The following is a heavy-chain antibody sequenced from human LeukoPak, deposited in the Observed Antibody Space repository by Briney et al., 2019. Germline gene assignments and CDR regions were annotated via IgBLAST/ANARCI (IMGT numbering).Heavy chain of an antibody. J-gene: IGHJ4*02. V-gene: IGHV4-39*01. CDR2: INYSEST. CDR1: GGSISSSNYY. D-gene: IGHD5-18*01. Sequence: SETLSPTCTVSGGSISSSNYYWGWIRQPPGKGLEWIGTINYSESTYYNPSLKSRVTISVDTSKNQFSLKLTSVTAADTAVYYCARGARGYSYGWGQGTLVTVSS. CDR3: ARGARGYSYG.